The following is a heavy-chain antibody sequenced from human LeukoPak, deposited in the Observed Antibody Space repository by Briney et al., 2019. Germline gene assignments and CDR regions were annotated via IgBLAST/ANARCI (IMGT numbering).Heavy chain of an antibody. CDR2: IYVTGT. Sequence: PSETLSLTCTVSGGSIGTYCWSWIRQSPGKGLEWIGYIYVTGTRYNPYLQSRVTISVDRSRNQFFLKMSSVTAADTAVYYCARNIGGGIEDMDVWGKGTKVIVSS. J-gene: IGHJ6*03. V-gene: IGHV4-4*09. D-gene: IGHD3-16*02. CDR1: GGSIGTYC. CDR3: ARNIGGGIEDMDV.